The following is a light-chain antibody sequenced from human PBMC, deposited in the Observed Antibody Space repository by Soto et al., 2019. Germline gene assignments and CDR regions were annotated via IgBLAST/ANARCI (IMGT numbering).Light chain of an antibody. CDR3: SSSTITSTYV. V-gene: IGLV2-14*01. J-gene: IGLJ1*01. CDR2: EVS. CDR1: SSDVGGYNY. Sequence: QSALTQPASVSGSPGQSITISCTGTSSDVGGYNYVSWYQQHPSKAPKLMIYEVSDRPSGVSNRFSGSKSGNTASLTISGLQAEDEPDYYCSSSTITSTYVFGTGTKVTVL.